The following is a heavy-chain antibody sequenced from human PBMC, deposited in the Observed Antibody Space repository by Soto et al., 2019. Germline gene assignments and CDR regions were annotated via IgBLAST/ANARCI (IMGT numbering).Heavy chain of an antibody. D-gene: IGHD3-22*01. CDR3: AKDVHYDSSGGLDY. Sequence: EVRLLDSGGGLAQPGGSLRLSCTTSGFTFDNFAMSWVRQAPGRGLEWVSAISGGGGGTYYADSVEGRFIISRDNSKNTVYLQVNGLRTEDTAVYYCAKDVHYDSSGGLDYWGQGTLVTVSS. J-gene: IGHJ4*02. V-gene: IGHV3-23*01. CDR1: GFTFDNFA. CDR2: ISGGGGGT.